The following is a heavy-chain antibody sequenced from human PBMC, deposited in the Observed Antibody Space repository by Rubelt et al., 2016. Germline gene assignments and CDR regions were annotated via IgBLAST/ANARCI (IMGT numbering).Heavy chain of an antibody. V-gene: IGHV1-18*01. D-gene: IGHD6-6*01. CDR2: ISAYNGKT. CDR3: ARDRIRIAARQGWYFDL. J-gene: IGHJ2*01. Sequence: QVQLVQSGAEVKKPGASVKVSCKASGYTFTSYGISWVRQAPGQGLEWMGWISAYNGKTNYEQKRQGRVTMITDTTTSTAYMERRSLRSDDTAGYYCARDRIRIAARQGWYFDLWGRGTLVTVSS. CDR1: GYTFTSYG.